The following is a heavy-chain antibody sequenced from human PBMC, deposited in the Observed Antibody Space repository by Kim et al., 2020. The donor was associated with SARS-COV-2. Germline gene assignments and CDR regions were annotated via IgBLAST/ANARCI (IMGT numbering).Heavy chain of an antibody. D-gene: IGHD4-4*01. Sequence: YAGSLQCRLTISRDNSKNSLNLEMNSLRAEDTALYYCAKVSTITAPFYDYWGQGTLVTVSS. V-gene: IGHV3-23*01. CDR3: AKVSTITAPFYDY. J-gene: IGHJ4*02.